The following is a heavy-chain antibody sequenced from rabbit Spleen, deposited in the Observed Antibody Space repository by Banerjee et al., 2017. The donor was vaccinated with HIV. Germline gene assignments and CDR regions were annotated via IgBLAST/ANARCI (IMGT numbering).Heavy chain of an antibody. CDR2: IYTGNGNT. CDR3: GRSYVGKAITSLNL. D-gene: IGHD4-2*01. CDR1: GFSFSSGHD. Sequence: QSLEESGGDLVKPGASLTLTCTASGFSFSSGHDMCWVRQAPGKGLEWIACIYTGNGNTYYASWAKGRFTISKTSSTTVTLQMTSLTAADTATYFCGRSYVGKAITSLNLWGQGTLVTVS. V-gene: IGHV1S40*01. J-gene: IGHJ4*01.